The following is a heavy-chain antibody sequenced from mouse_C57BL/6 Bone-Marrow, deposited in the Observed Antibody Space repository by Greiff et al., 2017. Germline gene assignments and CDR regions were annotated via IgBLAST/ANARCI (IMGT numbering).Heavy chain of an antibody. V-gene: IGHV1-72*01. CDR3: ARTFLFITTVGGFAY. CDR2: IDPNSGGT. CDR1: GYTFTSYW. Sequence: VQLQQPGAELVKPGASVQLSCKASGYTFTSYWMHWVKQRPGRGLEWIGRIDPNSGGTKYNEKFKSKATLTVDKPSSTAYMQLSSLTSEDSAVYYCARTFLFITTVGGFAYWGQGTLVTVSA. D-gene: IGHD1-1*01. J-gene: IGHJ3*01.